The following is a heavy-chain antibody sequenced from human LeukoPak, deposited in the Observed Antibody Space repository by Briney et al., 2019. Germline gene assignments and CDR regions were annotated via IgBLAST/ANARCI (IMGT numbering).Heavy chain of an antibody. CDR1: GFTFSSYA. J-gene: IGHJ4*02. CDR2: IKQDGSEK. CDR3: ARSNAVAY. D-gene: IGHD6-19*01. V-gene: IGHV3-7*01. Sequence: AGGSLRLSCAASGFTFSSYAMHWVRQAPGKGLEWVANIKQDGSEKYYVDSVKGRFTISRDNAKNSLYLQMNSLRAGDTAVYFCARSNAVAYWGQGTLVTVSP.